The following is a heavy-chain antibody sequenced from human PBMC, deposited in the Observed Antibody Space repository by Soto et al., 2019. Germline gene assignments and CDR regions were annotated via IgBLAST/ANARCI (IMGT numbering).Heavy chain of an antibody. D-gene: IGHD6-13*01. J-gene: IGHJ3*02. CDR3: ARVEGDSSWYLDAFDI. CDR1: GFTFSDYY. CDR2: ISSSGSTI. Sequence: GGSLRLSCAASGFTFSDYYMSWIRQAPGKGLEWVSYISSSGSTIYYADSVKGRFTISRDNAKNSLYLQMNSLRAEDTAVYYCARVEGDSSWYLDAFDIWGQGSMVTVSS. V-gene: IGHV3-11*01.